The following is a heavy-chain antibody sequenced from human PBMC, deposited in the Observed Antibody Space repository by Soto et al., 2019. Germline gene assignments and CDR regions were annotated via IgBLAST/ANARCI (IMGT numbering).Heavy chain of an antibody. CDR1: GGSISSSNW. D-gene: IGHD6-13*01. J-gene: IGHJ6*02. Sequence: SETLSLTCAVSGGSISSSNWWSWVCQPPGKGLEWIGEIYHSGSTNYNPSLKSRVTISVDKSKNQFSLKLSSVTAADTTVYYCASQMGLAAAGTGDYYYYGMDVWGQGTTVTVSS. V-gene: IGHV4-4*02. CDR2: IYHSGST. CDR3: ASQMGLAAAGTGDYYYYGMDV.